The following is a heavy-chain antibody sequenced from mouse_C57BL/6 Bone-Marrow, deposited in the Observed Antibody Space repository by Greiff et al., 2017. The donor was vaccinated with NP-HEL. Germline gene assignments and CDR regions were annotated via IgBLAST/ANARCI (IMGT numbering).Heavy chain of an antibody. Sequence: EVKLVESGGGLVKPGGSLKLSCAASGFTFSDYGMHWVRQAPEKGLEWVAYLSSGSSTIYYADTLQGRFTITRDNAKNTLFLQMTSLRSEDTAMYYCARRYYFDYWGQGTTLTVSS. J-gene: IGHJ2*01. CDR2: LSSGSSTI. CDR3: ARRYYFDY. V-gene: IGHV5-17*01. CDR1: GFTFSDYG.